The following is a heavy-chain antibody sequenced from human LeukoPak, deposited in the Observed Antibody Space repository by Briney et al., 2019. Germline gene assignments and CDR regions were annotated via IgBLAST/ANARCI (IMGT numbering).Heavy chain of an antibody. Sequence: ASVKVSCKASGYTFTRYYMHWVRQAPGQGLEWMGWINPNSGGANYAQKFQGRVTMTRDTSISTAYMELSRLRSDDTAVYYCARGLRFLEWFYGMDVWGQGTTVTVSS. CDR2: INPNSGGA. CDR1: GYTFTRYY. J-gene: IGHJ6*02. V-gene: IGHV1-2*02. CDR3: ARGLRFLEWFYGMDV. D-gene: IGHD3-3*01.